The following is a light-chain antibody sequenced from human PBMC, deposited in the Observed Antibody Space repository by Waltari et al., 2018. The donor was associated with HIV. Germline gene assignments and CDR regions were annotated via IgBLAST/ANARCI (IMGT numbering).Light chain of an antibody. J-gene: IGKJ2*01. CDR1: QSVSSN. Sequence: EIVMTQSPATLSVSPGERATLSCRASQSVSSNLAWYQQKPGQIPRLLIYGSSTWATGIPARFSGSGSGTEFTLTISSLQSEDFAVYYCQQYNNWPYTFGQGTKLEIK. CDR2: GSS. CDR3: QQYNNWPYT. V-gene: IGKV3-15*01.